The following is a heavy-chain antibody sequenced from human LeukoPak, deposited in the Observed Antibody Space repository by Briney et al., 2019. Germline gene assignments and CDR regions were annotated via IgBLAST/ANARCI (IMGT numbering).Heavy chain of an antibody. CDR3: AAMTTVTMYSYFFDS. V-gene: IGHV4-59*01. CDR2: AADSGST. Sequence: SETLSLTCAVYGDSFSGYYWSWLRQPPGKGLEWLGYAADSGSTNYNPSLKSRVTISVDSSTNHFSLRLTSVTAADTAIYYCAAMTTVTMYSYFFDSWGQGTLLTVSS. J-gene: IGHJ4*02. D-gene: IGHD4-17*01. CDR1: GDSFSGYY.